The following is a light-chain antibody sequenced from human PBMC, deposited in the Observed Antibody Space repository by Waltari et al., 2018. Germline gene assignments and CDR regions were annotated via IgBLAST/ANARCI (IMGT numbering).Light chain of an antibody. CDR1: QSVNDN. V-gene: IGKV3-15*01. Sequence: EVLLTQSPATLSVSPGGRATLSCRASQSVNDNLAWYQQKPGQPPRLLIYRASTGATGIPARFGGSGSGTDFTLTISSLQSEDFAVYFCQQYNDWPYTFGQGTKWEIK. CDR2: RAS. CDR3: QQYNDWPYT. J-gene: IGKJ2*01.